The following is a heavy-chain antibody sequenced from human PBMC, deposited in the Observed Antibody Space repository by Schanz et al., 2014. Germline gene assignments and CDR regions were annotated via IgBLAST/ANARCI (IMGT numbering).Heavy chain of an antibody. CDR3: ARGGSGSHYRIDY. J-gene: IGHJ4*02. D-gene: IGHD1-26*01. CDR1: GFGFSSYS. CDR2: ISGSSRTI. Sequence: EVQLVESGGGLIQPGGSLRLSCAASGFGFSSYSMNWVRQAPGKGLEWVSYISGSSRTIYYADSMKGRFTVSRDNAENALYLQMNSLRAEDTGLDFCARGGSGSHYRIDYWGQGTLVTVSS. V-gene: IGHV3-48*01.